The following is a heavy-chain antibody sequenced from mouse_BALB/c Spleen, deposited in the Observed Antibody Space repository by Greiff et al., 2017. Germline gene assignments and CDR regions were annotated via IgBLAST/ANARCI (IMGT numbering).Heavy chain of an antibody. D-gene: IGHD1-1*01. J-gene: IGHJ1*01. Sequence: EVQGVESGGGLVKPGGSLKLSCAASGFTFSSYAMSWVRQTPEKRLEWVASISSGGSTYYPDSVKGRFTISGDNARNILYLQMSSLRYEDTAMYYCARGDYYGSSLYWYFDVWGAGTTVTVSS. CDR2: ISSGGST. V-gene: IGHV5-6-5*01. CDR1: GFTFSSYA. CDR3: ARGDYYGSSLYWYFDV.